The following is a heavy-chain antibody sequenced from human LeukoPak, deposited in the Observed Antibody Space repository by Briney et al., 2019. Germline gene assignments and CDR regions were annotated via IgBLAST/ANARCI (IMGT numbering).Heavy chain of an antibody. CDR2: ISSNGGST. CDR3: ASPGAYY. J-gene: IGHJ4*02. CDR1: GFTFGSYA. V-gene: IGHV3-64*01. Sequence: PGGSLRRSCAASGFTFGSYAMHWVRQAPGKGLEYVSAISSNGGSTYYASSVKGRFTISRDNSKNTLYLQMGSLRAEDMAVYYCASPGAYYWGQGTLVTGSS.